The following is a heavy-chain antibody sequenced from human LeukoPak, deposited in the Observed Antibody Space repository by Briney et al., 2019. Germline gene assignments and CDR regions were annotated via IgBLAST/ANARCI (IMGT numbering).Heavy chain of an antibody. Sequence: GGSLRLSCAASGFSFSSIAMHWVRQAPGKGPEWVAVISNDGSNKFYTDSVKGRFTISRDNSKNSLYLQMNSLRPDDTAVYFCARDGSESSSWIAFYFDYWGQGTLATVSS. CDR2: ISNDGSNK. CDR1: GFSFSSIA. V-gene: IGHV3-30*10. J-gene: IGHJ4*02. CDR3: ARDGSESSSWIAFYFDY. D-gene: IGHD2-2*03.